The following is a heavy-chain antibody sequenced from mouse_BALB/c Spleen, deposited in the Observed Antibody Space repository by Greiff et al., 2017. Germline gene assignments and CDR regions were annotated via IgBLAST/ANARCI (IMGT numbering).Heavy chain of an antibody. J-gene: IGHJ4*01. CDR1: GFTFSSYG. Sequence: EVQLVESGGDLVKPGGSLKLSCAASGFTFSSYGMSWVRQTPDKRLEWVATISSGGSYTYYPDSVKGRFTISRDNAKNTLYLQMSSLKSEDTAMYYCARAIGDYDGGYAMDYWGQGTSVTVSS. CDR2: ISSGGSYT. V-gene: IGHV5-6*01. D-gene: IGHD2-4*01. CDR3: ARAIGDYDGGYAMDY.